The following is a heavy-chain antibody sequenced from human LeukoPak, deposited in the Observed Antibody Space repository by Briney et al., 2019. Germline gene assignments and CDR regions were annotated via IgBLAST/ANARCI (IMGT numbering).Heavy chain of an antibody. CDR1: GYTFTSYA. V-gene: IGHV1-69*04. D-gene: IGHD6-13*01. Sequence: GASVKVSCKASGYTFTSYAISWVRQAPGQGLEWMGRIIPILGIANYAQKFQGRVTITADKSTSTAYMELSSLRSEDTAVYYCAREPRHSSSWYLVWGQGTLVTVSS. J-gene: IGHJ4*02. CDR2: IIPILGIA. CDR3: AREPRHSSSWYLV.